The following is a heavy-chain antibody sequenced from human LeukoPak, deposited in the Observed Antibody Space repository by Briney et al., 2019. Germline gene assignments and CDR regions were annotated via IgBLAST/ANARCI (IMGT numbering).Heavy chain of an antibody. CDR2: ISSSSSTI. Sequence: GGSLRLSCAASGFTFRTYSINWVRQAPGKGLEWISYISSSSSTIYYADSVKGRFTISRDNAKNSLYLQMNSLRAEDTAVYYCARAGSYGSGDYWGQGTLVPVSS. V-gene: IGHV3-48*01. J-gene: IGHJ4*02. CDR3: ARAGSYGSGDY. D-gene: IGHD3-10*01. CDR1: GFTFRTYS.